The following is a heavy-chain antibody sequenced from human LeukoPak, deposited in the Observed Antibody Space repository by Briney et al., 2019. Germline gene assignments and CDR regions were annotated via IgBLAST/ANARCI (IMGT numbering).Heavy chain of an antibody. J-gene: IGHJ6*03. CDR2: ISSSSSLI. D-gene: IGHD6-13*01. CDR3: AKVDRGDYSSSPVPYYDYYMNV. CDR1: GFTFSYYS. V-gene: IGHV3-21*01. Sequence: GGSLRLSCAASGFTFSYYSMNWVRQAPGRGLEWVSCISSSSSLIFYSDSVRGRFTISRDNAKNLLYLHMNSLRVEDTAVYYCAKVDRGDYSSSPVPYYDYYMNVWGKGTTVTVSS.